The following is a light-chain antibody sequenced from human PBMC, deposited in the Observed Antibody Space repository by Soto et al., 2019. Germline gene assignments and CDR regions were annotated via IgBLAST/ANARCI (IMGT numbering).Light chain of an antibody. V-gene: IGKV4-1*01. CDR2: WAS. J-gene: IGKJ1*01. CDR3: QQYYSTPLT. CDR1: QSVLYSSNNKNY. Sequence: DIVMTQSPDSLAVSLGERATINCKSSQSVLYSSNNKNYLAWYQQSPGQPPKLLIYWASTRESGVPDRFSGSGSGTDFTLTISSLQAEDVAVYYCQQYYSTPLTFGQGTKVEI.